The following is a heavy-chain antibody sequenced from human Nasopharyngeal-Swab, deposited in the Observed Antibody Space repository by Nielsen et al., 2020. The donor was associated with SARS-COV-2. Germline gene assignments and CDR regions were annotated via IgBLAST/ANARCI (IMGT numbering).Heavy chain of an antibody. D-gene: IGHD1-26*01. Sequence: GESLKISCAASGFTFSNFRMNWVRQAPGKGLEWVSYITSSSSTRYYADSVKGRFTVSRDNAKNSLYLQMSSLRDEDTAVYYCVREFEATGATYLDYWGLGTLVTVSS. CDR1: GFTFSNFR. J-gene: IGHJ4*02. CDR3: VREFEATGATYLDY. V-gene: IGHV3-48*02. CDR2: ITSSSSTR.